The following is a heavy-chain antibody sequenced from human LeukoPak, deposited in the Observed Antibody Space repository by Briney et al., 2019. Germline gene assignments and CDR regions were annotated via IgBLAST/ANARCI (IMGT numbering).Heavy chain of an antibody. V-gene: IGHV3-7*04. Sequence: GGSLRLSCAASGFTFSTYWMSWVRQAPGKGLEWVANIKEDGSKGYYVDSVRGRFSTTRDNAKNSLYLQMNSLRAEDTAVYYCARVGYGGNAKDYWGQGTLVTVSS. CDR3: ARVGYGGNAKDY. J-gene: IGHJ4*02. CDR2: IKEDGSKG. CDR1: GFTFSTYW. D-gene: IGHD4-23*01.